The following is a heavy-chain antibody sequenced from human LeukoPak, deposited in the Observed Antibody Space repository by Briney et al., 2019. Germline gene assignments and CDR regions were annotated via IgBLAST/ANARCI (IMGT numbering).Heavy chain of an antibody. V-gene: IGHV3-7*01. Sequence: GGSLRLSCAASGFTFSSYWMSWVRQAPGKGLEWVANIKQDGSEKYYVDSVKGRFTISRDNAKNSLYLQMNSLRAEDTAVYYCGKFGGNDAFDIWGQGTMVTVSS. CDR1: GFTFSSYW. J-gene: IGHJ3*02. D-gene: IGHD4-23*01. CDR3: GKFGGNDAFDI. CDR2: IKQDGSEK.